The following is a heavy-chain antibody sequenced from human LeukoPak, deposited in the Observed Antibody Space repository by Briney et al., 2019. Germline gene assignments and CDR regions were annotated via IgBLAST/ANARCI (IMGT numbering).Heavy chain of an antibody. D-gene: IGHD5-12*01. J-gene: IGHJ6*03. CDR2: IYTNGNT. CDR1: GGTISSYY. V-gene: IGHV4-4*07. Sequence: PSETLSLTCTVSGGTISSYYWSWIRLPAGEGLEWIGRIYTNGNTNYNPSLKSRVTMSVDTSKNQFSLRLSSVTAADTAVYYCAGLANSGYDFYYYINVWGKGTTFTVSS. CDR3: AGLANSGYDFYYYINV.